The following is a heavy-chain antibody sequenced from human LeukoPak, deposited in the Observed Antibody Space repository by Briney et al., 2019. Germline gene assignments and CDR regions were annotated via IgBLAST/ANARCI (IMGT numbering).Heavy chain of an antibody. CDR3: AKDLYSNYGPADY. J-gene: IGHJ4*02. Sequence: GGSLRLSCAASGFTFSSYAMSWVRQAPGKGLEWVSTINGGGVNTHYADSVGGRFTISRDNSKNTLFLQMNSLRDEDTAVYYCAKDLYSNYGPADYWGQGTLVTASS. CDR2: INGGGVNT. V-gene: IGHV3-23*01. D-gene: IGHD4-11*01. CDR1: GFTFSSYA.